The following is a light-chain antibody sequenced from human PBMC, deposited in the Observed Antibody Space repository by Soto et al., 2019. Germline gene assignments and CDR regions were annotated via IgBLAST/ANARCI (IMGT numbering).Light chain of an antibody. J-gene: IGKJ1*01. CDR3: QQYYTTPWT. V-gene: IGKV3-20*01. CDR1: QTVRNNY. Sequence: EFVLTQSPGTLSLSPGERATLSCRASQTVRNNYLAWYQQKPGQAPRLLIYDASSRATGIPDRFSGSGSGTDFTLTISSLQPEDVAVYYCQQYYTTPWTFGQGTKVDIK. CDR2: DAS.